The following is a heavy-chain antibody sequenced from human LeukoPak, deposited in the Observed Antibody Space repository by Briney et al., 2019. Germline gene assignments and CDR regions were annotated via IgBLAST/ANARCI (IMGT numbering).Heavy chain of an antibody. CDR3: AKIGSKYYDSSGYYYEPEPFDY. J-gene: IGHJ4*02. Sequence: ASVKVSCKASGGTFSTDAISWVRQAPGQGLEWMGGIIPILGTSNYAQKFQGRVTITADESTSTAYMELSSLRSEDTAVYYCAKIGSKYYDSSGYYYEPEPFDYWGQGTLVTVSS. V-gene: IGHV1-69*13. CDR1: GGTFSTDA. D-gene: IGHD3-22*01. CDR2: IIPILGTS.